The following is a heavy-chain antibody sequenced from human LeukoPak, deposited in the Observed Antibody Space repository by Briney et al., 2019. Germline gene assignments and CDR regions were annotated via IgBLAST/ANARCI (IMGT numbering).Heavy chain of an antibody. CDR3: AKAYGGSYGAFDI. CDR2: ISTGGDRT. Sequence: PGGSLRLSCAVSGFTFTSYAMSWVRQAPGMGLEWVSGISTGGDRTYYADSVKGRFSISRGNSKNTLYLQMNSLRAEDTAVYYCAKAYGGSYGAFDIWGQGTMVTVSS. CDR1: GFTFTSYA. D-gene: IGHD1-26*01. J-gene: IGHJ3*02. V-gene: IGHV3-23*01.